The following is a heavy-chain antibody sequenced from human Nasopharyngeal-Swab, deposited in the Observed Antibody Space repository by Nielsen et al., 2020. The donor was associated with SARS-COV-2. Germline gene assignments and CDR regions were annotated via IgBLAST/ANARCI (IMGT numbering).Heavy chain of an antibody. Sequence: PGKGLEWVAVIWYDGSNKYYADSVKGRFTISRDNSKNTLYLQMNSLRAEDTAVYYCAKDRNDYIWGSYRLTFDYWGQGTLVTVSS. V-gene: IGHV3-33*06. CDR3: AKDRNDYIWGSYRLTFDY. D-gene: IGHD3-16*02. CDR2: IWYDGSNK. J-gene: IGHJ4*02.